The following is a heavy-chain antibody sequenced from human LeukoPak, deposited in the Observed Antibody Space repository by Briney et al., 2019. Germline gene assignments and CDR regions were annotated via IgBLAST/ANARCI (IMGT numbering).Heavy chain of an antibody. D-gene: IGHD6-19*01. J-gene: IGHJ4*02. CDR1: GFTFSSYE. CDR2: ISSSGSTI. V-gene: IGHV3-48*03. Sequence: GGSLRLSCAASGFTFSSYEMNWVRQAPGKGLEWVSYISSSGSTIYYADSVKGRFTISRDNAKNSLYLQMNSLRAEDTAVYYCARDDSSGPERYWGQGTLVTVSS. CDR3: ARDDSSGPERY.